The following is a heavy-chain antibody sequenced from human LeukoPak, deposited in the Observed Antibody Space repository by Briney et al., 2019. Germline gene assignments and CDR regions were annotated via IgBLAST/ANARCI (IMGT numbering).Heavy chain of an antibody. CDR1: GGSISTTSYH. Sequence: SETLSLTCAVSGGSISTTSYHWGWIRQPPGKGLEWIGTISYSGSINYNPPLKSRVNISVDTSKNHLSLKLSSVTAADTAVYYCARGGDRSFDYWGQGTLVTVSS. CDR2: ISYSGSI. J-gene: IGHJ4*02. CDR3: ARGGDRSFDY. V-gene: IGHV4-39*02. D-gene: IGHD3-10*01.